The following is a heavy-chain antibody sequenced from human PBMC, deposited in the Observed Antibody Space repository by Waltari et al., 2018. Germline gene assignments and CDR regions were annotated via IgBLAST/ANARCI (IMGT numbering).Heavy chain of an antibody. CDR1: GYSISSGYY. D-gene: IGHD2-15*01. CDR3: ASGLSVVVVAATGAFDI. Sequence: QVQLQESGPGLVKPSETLSLTCTVSGYSISSGYYWGWIRQPPGKGLEWIGSIYHSGSTYYNPSLKSRVTISVDTSKNQFSLKLSSVTAADTAVYYCASGLSVVVVAATGAFDIWGQGTMVTVSS. J-gene: IGHJ3*02. CDR2: IYHSGST. V-gene: IGHV4-38-2*02.